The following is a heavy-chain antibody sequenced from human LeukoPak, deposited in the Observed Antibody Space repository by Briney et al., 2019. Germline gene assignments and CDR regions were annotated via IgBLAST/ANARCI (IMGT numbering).Heavy chain of an antibody. CDR1: GFTFSSYE. CDR3: ARESIAVAGAPFDY. V-gene: IGHV3-48*03. CDR2: ISSGSTI. Sequence: GGSLRLSCAASGFTFSSYEMNWVRQAPGKGLEWVSYISSGSTIYDADSVKGRFTISRDNAKNSLYLQMNSLRAEDTAVYYCARESIAVAGAPFDYWGQGTLVTVSS. J-gene: IGHJ4*02. D-gene: IGHD6-19*01.